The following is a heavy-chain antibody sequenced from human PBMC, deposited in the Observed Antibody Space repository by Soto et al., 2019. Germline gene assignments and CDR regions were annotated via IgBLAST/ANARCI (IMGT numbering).Heavy chain of an antibody. V-gene: IGHV3-66*01. J-gene: IGHJ6*02. CDR3: GRENYYYGLDV. CDR1: GFTAGLNF. Sequence: HPGGSLRLSCAASGFTAGLNFMTWVRQAPGKGLEWVSVINAAGTTNYADSVKGRFTISRDDSKNTLYLQMNSLRAEDTAVYYCGRENYYYGLDVWGQGTAVTVSS. CDR2: INAAGTT.